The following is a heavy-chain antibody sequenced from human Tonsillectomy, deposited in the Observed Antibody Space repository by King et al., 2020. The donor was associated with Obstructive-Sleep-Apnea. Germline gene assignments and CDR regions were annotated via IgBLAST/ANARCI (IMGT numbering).Heavy chain of an antibody. CDR1: GFTVSSNE. V-gene: IGHV3-38-3*01. D-gene: IGHD3-22*01. CDR3: YYYDSSGYQLRDY. Sequence: VQLVESRGVLVQPGGSLRLSCAASGFTVSSNEMSWVRQAPGKGLEWVSSISGGSTYYADSRKGRFTISRDNSKNTLHLQRNSLRAEDTAVYYLYYYDSSGYQLRDYWGQGTLVTVSS. CDR2: ISGGST. J-gene: IGHJ4*02.